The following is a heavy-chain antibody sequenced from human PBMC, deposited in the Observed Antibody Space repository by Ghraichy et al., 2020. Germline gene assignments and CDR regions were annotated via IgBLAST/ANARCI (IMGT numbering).Heavy chain of an antibody. D-gene: IGHD3-16*01. J-gene: IGHJ5*02. CDR3: AKPANYVGSSSRVWTTTKKNWFDP. Sequence: GGSLRLSCAASGFTFSSYAMSWVRQAPGKGLEWVSAISGSGGSTYYADSVKGRFTISRDNSKNTLYLQMNSLRAEDTAVYYCAKPANYVGSSSRVWTTTKKNWFDPWGQGTLVTVSS. V-gene: IGHV3-23*01. CDR1: GFTFSSYA. CDR2: ISGSGGST.